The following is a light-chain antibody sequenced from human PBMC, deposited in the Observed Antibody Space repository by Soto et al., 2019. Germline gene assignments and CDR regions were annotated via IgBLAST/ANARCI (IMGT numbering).Light chain of an antibody. CDR2: SVS. CDR3: QQYGDSPIT. Sequence: EMVLTHSPGTLSLSPGGRATLSCRASQSVSNDYVAWVQQKPGQTPRLLIYSVSSRATGIPDRFSGSGSGTDFTLTISRLEPEDFAVYYCQQYGDSPITFGPGTKVDIK. J-gene: IGKJ3*01. CDR1: QSVSNDY. V-gene: IGKV3-20*01.